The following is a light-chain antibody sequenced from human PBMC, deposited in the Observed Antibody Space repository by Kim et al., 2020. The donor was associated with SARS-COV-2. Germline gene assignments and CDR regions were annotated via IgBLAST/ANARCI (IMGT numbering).Light chain of an antibody. CDR1: SSDVGGYKY. V-gene: IGLV2-14*01. J-gene: IGLJ1*01. Sequence: QSALTQPASVSGSPGQSITISCTGTSSDVGGYKYVSWYQQHPGKAPKLVIYEVDNRPSGVSIRFSGSKSGNTASLTISGLQAEYEADYYCSSYIRGSTNYVFGTGTKVTVL. CDR2: EVD. CDR3: SSYIRGSTNYV.